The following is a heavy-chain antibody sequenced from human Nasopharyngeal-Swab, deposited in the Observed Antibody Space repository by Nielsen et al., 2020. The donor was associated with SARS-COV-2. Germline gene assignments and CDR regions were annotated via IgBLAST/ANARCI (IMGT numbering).Heavy chain of an antibody. CDR2: INPNSGDT. V-gene: IGHV1-2*06. J-gene: IGHJ4*02. CDR3: ARVYSRSFEY. Sequence: APVKVSCKASGYTFTNHFMHWVRQAPGQGLEWMGRINPNSGDTNYAQKFQGRVTMTRDTSISTAYMELSRLRSDDTAVYYCARVYSRSFEYWGQGTQVTVSS. CDR1: GYTFTNHF. D-gene: IGHD6-6*01.